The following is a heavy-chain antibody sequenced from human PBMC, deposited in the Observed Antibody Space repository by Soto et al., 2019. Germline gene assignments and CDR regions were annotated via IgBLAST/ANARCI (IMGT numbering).Heavy chain of an antibody. CDR3: ARAFWSGYFTPYYFDY. D-gene: IGHD3-3*01. V-gene: IGHV3-21*01. Sequence: EVQLVESGGGLVKPGGSLRLSCAASGFTFSSYSVNWVRQAPGKGLEWVSSISSSSSYIYYADSVKGRFTISRDNAKNSLYLQMNSLRAEDTAVYYCARAFWSGYFTPYYFDYWGQGTLVTVSS. CDR2: ISSSSSYI. CDR1: GFTFSSYS. J-gene: IGHJ4*02.